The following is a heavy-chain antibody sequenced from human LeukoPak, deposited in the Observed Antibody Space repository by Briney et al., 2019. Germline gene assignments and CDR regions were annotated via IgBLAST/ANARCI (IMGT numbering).Heavy chain of an antibody. CDR1: GFTFSSYG. V-gene: IGHV3-30*02. D-gene: IGHD5-18*01. Sequence: GGSLRLSCAASGFTFSSYGMHWVRQAPGKGLEWVAFIHSDGSNKYYADSVKGRFTISRENSKNTLYLQMNSLRAEDTAVYYCARAGYSYGYEGDYWGQGTLVTVSS. CDR3: ARAGYSYGYEGDY. J-gene: IGHJ4*02. CDR2: IHSDGSNK.